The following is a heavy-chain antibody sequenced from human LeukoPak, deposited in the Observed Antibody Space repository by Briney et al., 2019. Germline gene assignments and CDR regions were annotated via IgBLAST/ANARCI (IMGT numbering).Heavy chain of an antibody. CDR3: ARGDDFWSGPDY. J-gene: IGHJ4*02. CDR2: IYHSGST. CDR1: GGSISSGDYY. V-gene: IGHV4-30-2*01. D-gene: IGHD3-3*01. Sequence: TSETLSLTCTVSGGSISSGDYYWSWIRQPPGKGLEWIGYIYHSGSTYYNPSLKSRVTISVDRSKNQFSLKLSSVTAADTAVYYCARGDDFWSGPDYWGQGTLVTVSS.